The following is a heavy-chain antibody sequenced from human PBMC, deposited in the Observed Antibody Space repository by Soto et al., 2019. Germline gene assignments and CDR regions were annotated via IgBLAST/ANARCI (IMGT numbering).Heavy chain of an antibody. CDR1: GFSLSTSGVG. J-gene: IGHJ4*02. CDR3: AHKGGGDRILDY. V-gene: IGHV2-5*02. CDR2: IYWDDAK. D-gene: IGHD3-16*01. Sequence: QITLKESGPTLVKPTQTLTLTCTFSGFSLSTSGVGVGWIRQPPGKALEWVALIYWDDAKEYSPSLKSRLTITKDTSKNQGALTMTNMGPVDTATYYCAHKGGGDRILDYWGQGTLVTVSS.